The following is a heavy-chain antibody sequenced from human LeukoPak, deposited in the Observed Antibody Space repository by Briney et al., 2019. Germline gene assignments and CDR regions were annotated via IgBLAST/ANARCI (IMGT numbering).Heavy chain of an antibody. CDR1: GFTCSSYA. V-gene: IGHV3-23*01. D-gene: IGHD3-10*01. J-gene: IGHJ5*02. CDR3: AKGFYAKVGEFPAYNWFDP. CDR2: ISGSGGST. Sequence: PGGSLRLSCAASGFTCSSYAMSWVRQAPGKGLEWVSAISGSGGSTYYADSVKGRFTISRDNSKNTLYLQMNSLRAEDTAVYYCAKGFYAKVGEFPAYNWFDPWGQGTLVTVSS.